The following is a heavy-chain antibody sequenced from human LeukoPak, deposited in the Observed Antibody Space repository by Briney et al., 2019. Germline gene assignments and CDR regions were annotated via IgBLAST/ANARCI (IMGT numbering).Heavy chain of an antibody. D-gene: IGHD1-20*01. CDR3: AKEVITGKITMGFDY. CDR2: ISGSGGST. CDR1: GFTFSSYG. Sequence: GGSLRLSCAASGFTFSSYGMHWVRQAPGKGLEWVSAISGSGGSTYYADSVKGRFTISRDNSKNTLYLQMNSLRAEDTAVYYCAKEVITGKITMGFDYWGQGTLVTVSS. V-gene: IGHV3-23*01. J-gene: IGHJ4*02.